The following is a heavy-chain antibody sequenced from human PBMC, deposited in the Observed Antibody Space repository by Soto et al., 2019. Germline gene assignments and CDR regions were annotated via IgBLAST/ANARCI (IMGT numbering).Heavy chain of an antibody. CDR3: AKDVGGLEWLYYYGLDV. V-gene: IGHV3-23*01. CDR1: GFTYRSYA. J-gene: IGHJ6*02. Sequence: PGGSLRLSCAASGFTYRSYAMTWVRQAPGKGLEWVSAISASGFSTYYADSVKGRFTISRDNSKSTLYLQMNSLRAEDTAVYYCAKDVGGLEWLYYYGLDVWGQGTTVTVSS. D-gene: IGHD3-3*01. CDR2: ISASGFST.